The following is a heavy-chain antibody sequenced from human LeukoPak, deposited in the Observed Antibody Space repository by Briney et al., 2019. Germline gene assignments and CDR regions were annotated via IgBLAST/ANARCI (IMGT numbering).Heavy chain of an antibody. CDR1: GFTFSSYG. V-gene: IGHV3-23*01. CDR3: AKGSFYYDSSGRLYYFDY. D-gene: IGHD3-22*01. J-gene: IGHJ4*02. Sequence: GGSLRLSCAASGFTFSSYGMSWVRQAPGKGLEWVSAISGSGGSTYYADSVKGRFTISRDNSKNTLYLQMNSLRAEDTAVYYCAKGSFYYDSSGRLYYFDYWGQGTLVTVSS. CDR2: ISGSGGST.